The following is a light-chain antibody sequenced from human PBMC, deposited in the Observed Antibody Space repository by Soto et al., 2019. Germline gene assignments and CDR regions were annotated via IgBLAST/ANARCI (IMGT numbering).Light chain of an antibody. Sequence: DIQMTQSPSSLSASVGDRVTITCRASQDISNYLAWFQQKPGKAPKLLIYSASSLQSGVPSRFSGRGSGTIFNLTISSLQPEDFASYYCQQASSFPLTFGGGTQVEIK. CDR3: QQASSFPLT. CDR2: SAS. V-gene: IGKV1-12*01. CDR1: QDISNY. J-gene: IGKJ4*01.